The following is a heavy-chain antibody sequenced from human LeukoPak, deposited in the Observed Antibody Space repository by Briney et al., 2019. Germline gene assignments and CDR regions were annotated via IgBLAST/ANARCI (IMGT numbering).Heavy chain of an antibody. D-gene: IGHD2-8*01. V-gene: IGHV4-34*01. CDR1: GGSFSGYY. CDR2: INHSGST. CDR3: ASGGVLMVYN. J-gene: IGHJ4*02. Sequence: SETLSLTCAVHGGSFSGYYWSWIRQPPGKGLEWIGEINHSGSTNYNPSLKSRVTISVDTSKNQFSLKLSSVTAADTAVYYCASGGVLMVYNWGQGTLVTVSS.